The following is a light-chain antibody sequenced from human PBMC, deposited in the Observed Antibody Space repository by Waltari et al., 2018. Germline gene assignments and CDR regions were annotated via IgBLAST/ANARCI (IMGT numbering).Light chain of an antibody. CDR2: DAS. CDR3: QHYVSLPVT. J-gene: IGKJ1*01. Sequence: EIVLTQSPGTLSLSPGARAPLSCRASQSVGRYLAWYQQKPGQAPRLLIYDASSRATGIPDRFSGGGSGTDFSLTISRLEPEDFAAYHCQHYVSLPVTFGQGTKVEIK. V-gene: IGKV3-20*01. CDR1: QSVGRY.